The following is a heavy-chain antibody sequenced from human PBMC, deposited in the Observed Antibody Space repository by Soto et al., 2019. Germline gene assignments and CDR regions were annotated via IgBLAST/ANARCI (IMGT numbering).Heavy chain of an antibody. D-gene: IGHD3-3*01. Sequence: PSETLSLTCTVSGGSFNSGGYYWSWIRQNPGKSLEWLGYIDHSGYTLYNPAHHTRIILSMDTSKNQFSLRLSSAAAAEKDVYFCARNQAGFFYGIDYWGQGTLVTVSS. J-gene: IGHJ4*02. CDR1: GGSFNSGGYY. CDR3: ARNQAGFFYGIDY. V-gene: IGHV4-31*03. CDR2: IDHSGYT.